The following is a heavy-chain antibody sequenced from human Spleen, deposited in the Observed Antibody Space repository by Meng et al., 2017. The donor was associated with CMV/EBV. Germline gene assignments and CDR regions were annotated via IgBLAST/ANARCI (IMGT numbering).Heavy chain of an antibody. CDR3: ARGERRSGIQLWLKGYYGMDV. CDR2: ISAYNGNT. Sequence: ASVKVSCKASGYTFTSYGISWVRQAPGQGLEWMGWISAYNGNTNYAQKLQGRVTMTTDTSTSTAYMELRSLRSDDTAVYYCARGERRSGIQLWLKGYYGMDVWGQGTTVTVSS. V-gene: IGHV1-18*01. D-gene: IGHD5-18*01. CDR1: GYTFTSYG. J-gene: IGHJ6*02.